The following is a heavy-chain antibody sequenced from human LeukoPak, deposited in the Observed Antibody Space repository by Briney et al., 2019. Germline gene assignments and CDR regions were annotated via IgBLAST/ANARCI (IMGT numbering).Heavy chain of an antibody. CDR1: GFTFSSYA. Sequence: GGSLRLSCAASGFTFSSYAMSWVRQAPGKGLEWVSAIGTAGDTYYPGSVKGRFTISRENAKNSLYLQMNSLRAGDTAVYYCARAVMHCSGGSCYQCFDYWGQGTLVTVSS. V-gene: IGHV3-13*01. CDR3: ARAVMHCSGGSCYQCFDY. J-gene: IGHJ4*02. CDR2: IGTAGDT. D-gene: IGHD2-15*01.